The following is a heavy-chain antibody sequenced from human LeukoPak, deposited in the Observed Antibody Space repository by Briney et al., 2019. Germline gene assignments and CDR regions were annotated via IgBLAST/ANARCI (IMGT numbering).Heavy chain of an antibody. V-gene: IGHV1-18*01. CDR1: GYTFTSYG. J-gene: IGHJ4*02. D-gene: IGHD3-10*01. CDR3: ARAARGVVRGVIQDY. Sequence: AAVKVSCKASGYTFTSYGISWVRQPPGQGLEWMGGISAYNGNTNYEQKFQGRVTMTTDTSTSTAYMELRSLRSDDTAVYYCARAARGVVRGVIQDYWGQGTLVTVSS. CDR2: ISAYNGNT.